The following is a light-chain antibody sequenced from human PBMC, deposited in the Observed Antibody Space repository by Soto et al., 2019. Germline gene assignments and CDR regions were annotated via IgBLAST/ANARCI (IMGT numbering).Light chain of an antibody. V-gene: IGKV3-20*01. CDR2: GAS. Sequence: EIMLTQSPGTLSLSPGERATLSCRASQSVRSSFLAWYQQKPGQAPRLLMHGASNRATGIPDRFSGSGSGTDFTLTISRLEPEDFAVYFCQQYAASLYTFGQGTKLEIK. CDR1: QSVRSSF. J-gene: IGKJ2*01. CDR3: QQYAASLYT.